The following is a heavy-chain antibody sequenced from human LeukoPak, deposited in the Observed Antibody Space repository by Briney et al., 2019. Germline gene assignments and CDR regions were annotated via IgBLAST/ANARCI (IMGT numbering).Heavy chain of an antibody. CDR1: GFTVSSNS. CDR2: ITSYRRDT. CDR3: AKGTLEHCTGAICYPFDY. V-gene: IGHV3-23*01. D-gene: IGHD2-8*02. J-gene: IGHJ4*02. Sequence: GGSLRLSCTVSGFTVSSNSMSWVRQTPGKGLEWVSPITSYRRDTYYADSVKGRFTISRDNSKSTLSLQMNSLRAEDSAIYYCAKGTLEHCTGAICYPFDYWGQGSLVTVSS.